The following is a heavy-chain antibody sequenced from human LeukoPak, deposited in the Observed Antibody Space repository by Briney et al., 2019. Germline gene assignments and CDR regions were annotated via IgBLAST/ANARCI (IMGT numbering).Heavy chain of an antibody. V-gene: IGHV3-30*02. D-gene: IGHD2-2*01. CDR1: GFTFSRYG. CDR2: IWYDGSNK. J-gene: IGHJ4*02. CDR3: AKDTNFLHYFDY. Sequence: GGSLRLSCAASGFTFSRYGMHWVRQAPGKGLEWVAFIWYDGSNKYYADSVKGRFTISRDNSKNTLYLQMNSLRAEDTAVYYCAKDTNFLHYFDYWGQGTLVTVSS.